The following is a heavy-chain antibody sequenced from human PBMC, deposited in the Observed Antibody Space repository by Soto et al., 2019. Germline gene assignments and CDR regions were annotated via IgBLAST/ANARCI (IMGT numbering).Heavy chain of an antibody. D-gene: IGHD3-22*01. V-gene: IGHV4-30-4*01. CDR1: GGSISSGDYY. CDR2: IFSSGST. Sequence: SETLSLTCTVSGGSISSGDYYWSWIRQPPGKGLEWIAYIFSSGSTYYNPSLKSRITMSVDTSKNQFSLKVISVTAADTAMYYCARGPGYYYDSSGFNWFDPWGQGTLVTVSS. J-gene: IGHJ5*02. CDR3: ARGPGYYYDSSGFNWFDP.